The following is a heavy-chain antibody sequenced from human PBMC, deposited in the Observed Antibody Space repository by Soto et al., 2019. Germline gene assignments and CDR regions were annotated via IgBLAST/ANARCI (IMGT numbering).Heavy chain of an antibody. J-gene: IGHJ4*02. D-gene: IGHD3-3*01. CDR3: ARAYYADEAVDY. CDR2: INPNSGGT. Sequence: QVQLVQSGAEVKKPGASVKVSCKASGYTFTGYYMHWVRQAPGQGLEWMGWINPNSGGTNYAQKFQGRVTMTMETSISTAYMELSRLRSDDAAVYYYARAYYADEAVDYWGQGTLVTVSS. CDR1: GYTFTGYY. V-gene: IGHV1-2*02.